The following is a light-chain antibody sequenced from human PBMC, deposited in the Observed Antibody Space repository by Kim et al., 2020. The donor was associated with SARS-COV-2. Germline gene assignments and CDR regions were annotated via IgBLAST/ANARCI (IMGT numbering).Light chain of an antibody. J-gene: IGKJ2*01. V-gene: IGKV1-27*01. CDR1: RAIDNY. CDR3: QKYESVPYT. CDR2: RAS. Sequence: DIQMTQSPSSLSASVGDRVTITCRSSRAIDNYLAWYQQKPGKVPKLLIFRASTLESGVPSRFSGSGSETEFTLTISSLQPEDVATYYCQKYESVPYTFGQGTKLEI.